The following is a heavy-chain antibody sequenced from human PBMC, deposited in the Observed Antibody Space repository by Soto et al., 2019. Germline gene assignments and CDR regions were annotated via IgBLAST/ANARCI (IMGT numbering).Heavy chain of an antibody. CDR3: AKGLTGFAGYGGKYFDY. V-gene: IGHV3-23*01. Sequence: GGSLRLSCAASGFTFSSYSMSWVRQAPWKGLEWVSAISGSGGSTYYADSVKGRFNISRDNSKNTLYLQMNSLRPEDTAVYYCAKGLTGFAGYGGKYFDYWGQGTLVTVSS. J-gene: IGHJ4*02. D-gene: IGHD2-15*01. CDR1: GFTFSSYS. CDR2: ISGSGGST.